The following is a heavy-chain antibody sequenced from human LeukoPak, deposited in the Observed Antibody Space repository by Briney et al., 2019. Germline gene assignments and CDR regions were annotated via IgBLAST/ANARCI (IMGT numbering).Heavy chain of an antibody. CDR3: GVGGRYSAAGYYFDY. J-gene: IGHJ4*02. D-gene: IGHD6-13*01. Sequence: GGSLRLSCAASGFTFSSYAMSWVRQAPGKGLEWVSAISGSGGSTYYADSVKGRFTISRDNSRNTLYLQMNSLRAEDTAVYYCGVGGRYSAAGYYFDYWGQGTLVTVSS. V-gene: IGHV3-23*01. CDR2: ISGSGGST. CDR1: GFTFSSYA.